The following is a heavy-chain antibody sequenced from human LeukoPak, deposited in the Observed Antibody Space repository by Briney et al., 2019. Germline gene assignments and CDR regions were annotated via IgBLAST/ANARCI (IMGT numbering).Heavy chain of an antibody. CDR1: GYTFTNYG. CDR3: NLAEVATGNFDY. D-gene: IGHD5-12*01. J-gene: IGHJ4*02. CDR2: ISAYNGYT. V-gene: IGHV1-18*01. Sequence: ASVKVSCKASGYTFTNYGFSWVRQAPGQGLEWMGWISAYNGYTDYAQKLQGRVTITRNTSISTAYMELSSLRSEDTAVYYCNLAEVATGNFDYWGQGTLVTVSS.